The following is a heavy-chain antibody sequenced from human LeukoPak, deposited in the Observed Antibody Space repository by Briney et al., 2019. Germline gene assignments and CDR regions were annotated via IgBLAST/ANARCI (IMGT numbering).Heavy chain of an antibody. V-gene: IGHV3-23*01. CDR2: STGTGYST. CDR3: ARGRYNSGWYPDYFDY. D-gene: IGHD6-19*01. J-gene: IGHJ4*02. CDR1: EFTFSNYA. Sequence: GGSLRLSCAASEFTFSNYAMSWVRQAPGKGLEWVSGSTGTGYSTYYADSVRGRFTISRDNSKNTLYLQMNSLRAEDTAVYYCARGRYNSGWYPDYFDYWGQGTLVTVSS.